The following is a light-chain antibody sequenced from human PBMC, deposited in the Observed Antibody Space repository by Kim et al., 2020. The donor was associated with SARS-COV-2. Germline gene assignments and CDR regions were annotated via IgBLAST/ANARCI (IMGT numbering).Light chain of an antibody. V-gene: IGLV2-11*01. J-gene: IGLJ1*01. CDR1: SSDVGGYDY. CDR3: CSYAGSYTYV. CDR2: DVW. Sequence: QSVTISCTGSSSDVGGYDYESGYQQHPGRAPRLWIYDVWRRHSGVPDRFSGSRSGNTASLTIYGLQAEDEADCYCCSYAGSYTYVFGTGTKVTVL.